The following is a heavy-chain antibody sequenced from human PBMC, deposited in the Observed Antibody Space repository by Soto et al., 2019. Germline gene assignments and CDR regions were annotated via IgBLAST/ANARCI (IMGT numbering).Heavy chain of an antibody. D-gene: IGHD3-22*01. V-gene: IGHV3-30*18. Sequence: LRLSCAASGFTFSSYGMHWVRQAPGKGLEWVAVISYDGSNKYYADSVKGRFTISRDNSKNTLYLQMNSLRAEDTAVYYCAKATYYYDSSGYSHWGQGTLVTVSS. CDR3: AKATYYYDSSGYSH. J-gene: IGHJ4*02. CDR2: ISYDGSNK. CDR1: GFTFSSYG.